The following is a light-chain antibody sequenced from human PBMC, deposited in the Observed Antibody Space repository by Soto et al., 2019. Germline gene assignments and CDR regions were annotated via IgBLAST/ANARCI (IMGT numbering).Light chain of an antibody. CDR3: SSYTSSTTPV. Sequence: SVLTQPASVSGSPGQSITISCTGTSSDVGGYNYVSWYQQHPGKAPKLMIYDVSNRPSGVSNRFTGSKSGNTASLTISGLQAEDEAAYYCSSYTSSTTPVFGTGNKVTVL. CDR1: SSDVGGYNY. V-gene: IGLV2-14*01. CDR2: DVS. J-gene: IGLJ1*01.